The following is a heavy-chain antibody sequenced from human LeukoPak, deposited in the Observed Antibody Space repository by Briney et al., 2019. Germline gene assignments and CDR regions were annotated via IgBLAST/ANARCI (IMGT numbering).Heavy chain of an antibody. D-gene: IGHD3-10*01. V-gene: IGHV4-59*12. CDR3: ARDVPAAGDY. Sequence: SETLSLTCGVSGGAITNYYWNWIRQAPGKGLEWLGYIYYSGSTYYNPSLKSRVTISVDTSKNQFSLKLSSVTAADTAVYYCARDVPAAGDYWGQGTLVTVSS. CDR2: IYYSGST. CDR1: GGAITNYY. J-gene: IGHJ4*02.